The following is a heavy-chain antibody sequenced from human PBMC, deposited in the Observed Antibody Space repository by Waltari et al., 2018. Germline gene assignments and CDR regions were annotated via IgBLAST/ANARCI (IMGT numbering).Heavy chain of an antibody. Sequence: EVQLVESGGGLVKPGGSLRLSCAASGFTLSSYWMGWVRQAPGKGLEWVANIKKDGGEEYYVDSVRGRFTISRDNAKNSLFLQMNSLRPEDTAVYYCARDQWFAFDIWGQGTMVTVSS. CDR2: IKKDGGEE. CDR1: GFTLSSYW. J-gene: IGHJ3*02. D-gene: IGHD3-22*01. CDR3: ARDQWFAFDI. V-gene: IGHV3-7*01.